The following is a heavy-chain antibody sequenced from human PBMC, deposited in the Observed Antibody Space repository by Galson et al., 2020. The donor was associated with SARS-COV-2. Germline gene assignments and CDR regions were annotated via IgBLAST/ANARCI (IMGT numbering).Heavy chain of an antibody. J-gene: IGHJ5*02. CDR1: GYTFTSYG. CDR2: ISAYNGNT. Sequence: ASVKVSCKASGYTFTSYGISWVRQAPGQGLEWMGWISAYNGNTNYAQKLQGRVTMTTDTSTSTAYMELRSLRSDDTAVYYCARDRNGDYDGGPLCDPWGQGTLVTVSS. D-gene: IGHD4-17*01. CDR3: ARDRNGDYDGGPLCDP. V-gene: IGHV1-18*01.